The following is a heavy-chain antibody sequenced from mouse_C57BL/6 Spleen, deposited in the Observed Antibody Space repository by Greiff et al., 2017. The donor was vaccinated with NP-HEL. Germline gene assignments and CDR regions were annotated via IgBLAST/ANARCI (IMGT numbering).Heavy chain of an antibody. CDR2: IDPEDGET. V-gene: IGHV14-2*01. CDR3: EIYDGYYGDY. D-gene: IGHD2-3*01. Sequence: VQLQQSGAELVKPGASVKLSCTASGFNIKDYYMHWVKQRTEQGLEWIGRIDPEDGETKSAPKFQGKATITTDTSSNTAYLQLSSLTSEDTAVYYCEIYDGYYGDYWGQGTTLTVSS. CDR1: GFNIKDYY. J-gene: IGHJ2*01.